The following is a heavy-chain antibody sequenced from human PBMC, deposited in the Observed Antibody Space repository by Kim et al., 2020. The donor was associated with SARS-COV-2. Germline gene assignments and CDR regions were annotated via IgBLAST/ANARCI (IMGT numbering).Heavy chain of an antibody. CDR2: ILFDGTNK. CDR1: GFMFRSYG. V-gene: IGHV3-33*01. CDR3: ARDLGGSGWYGDY. J-gene: IGHJ4*02. D-gene: IGHD6-19*01. Sequence: GGSLRLSCAASGFMFRSYGMHWVRQAPGKGLEWVAIILFDGTNKYYADSVKGRFTISRYDSKNTLYLQMNSLRAEDTAVYYCARDLGGSGWYGDYWGQGTLVTVSS.